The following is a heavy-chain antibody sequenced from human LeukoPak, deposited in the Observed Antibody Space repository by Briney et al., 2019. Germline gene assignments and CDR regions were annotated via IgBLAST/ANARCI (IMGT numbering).Heavy chain of an antibody. J-gene: IGHJ3*02. Sequence: PSETLSLTCTVSGGSISSDYWSWIRQPPGKGLEWIGYVYYSGSTNYNPSLKSRVTISVDTSKNQFSLKLSSVTAADTAVYYCATTTGVVVTPDAFDIWGQGTMVTVSS. V-gene: IGHV4-59*12. CDR3: ATTTGVVVTPDAFDI. D-gene: IGHD2-21*02. CDR1: GGSISSDY. CDR2: VYYSGST.